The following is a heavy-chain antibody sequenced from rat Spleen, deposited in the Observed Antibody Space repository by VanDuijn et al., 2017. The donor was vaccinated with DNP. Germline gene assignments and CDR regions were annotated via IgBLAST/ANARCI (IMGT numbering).Heavy chain of an antibody. CDR2: IIYDGSRT. J-gene: IGHJ4*01. CDR3: ATFEGRDA. CDR1: GFTFSDYN. V-gene: IGHV5S10*01. D-gene: IGHD1-11*01. Sequence: EVQLVESGGGLVQPGRSMKLSCAASGFTFSDYNMAWVRQAPKKGLEWDANIIYDGSRTYYRDSVKGRFTISRDNAKSTLYLQMDSLRSEDTATYYCATFEGRDAWGQGTSVTVSS.